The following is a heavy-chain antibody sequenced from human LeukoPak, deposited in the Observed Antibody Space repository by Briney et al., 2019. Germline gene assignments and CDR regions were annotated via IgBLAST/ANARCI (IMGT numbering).Heavy chain of an antibody. CDR1: TFTVSSHN. Sequence: GGSLRLSCAASTFTVSSHNMAWVRQAPGKGLECVSVLHSGGSAFYADSVKGRFTISRDHSKNTLYLQMNSLRAEDTAVYYCARAAPRIVGAATGWLDPWGQGTLVTVSS. CDR2: LHSGGSA. J-gene: IGHJ5*02. CDR3: ARAAPRIVGAATGWLDP. V-gene: IGHV3-66*01. D-gene: IGHD1-26*01.